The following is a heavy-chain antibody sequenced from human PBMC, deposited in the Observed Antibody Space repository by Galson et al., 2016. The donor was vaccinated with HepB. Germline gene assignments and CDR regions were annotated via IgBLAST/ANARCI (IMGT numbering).Heavy chain of an antibody. CDR3: ATSNGEWRRLHDGFDM. CDR1: GFSFSDYH. J-gene: IGHJ3*02. CDR2: ISSGGTV. V-gene: IGHV3-11*01. D-gene: IGHD5-12*01. Sequence: SLRLSCAASGFSFSDYHMSWIRQAPGKGLQWLAYISSGGTVNYADSVRGRFTISRDNAKNSLYLQMNSQRAEDTAVYYCATSNGEWRRLHDGFDMWGQGTMVTVSS.